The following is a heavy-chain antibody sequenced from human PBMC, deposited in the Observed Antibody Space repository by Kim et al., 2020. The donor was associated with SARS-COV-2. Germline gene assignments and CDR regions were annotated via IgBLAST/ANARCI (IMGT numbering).Heavy chain of an antibody. Sequence: SETLSLTCAVYGGSFSGYYWSWIRQPPGKGLEWIGEINHSGSTNYNPSLKSRVTISVDTSKNQFSLKLSSVTAADTAVYYCARHAEYSSSWGRAFDIWGQGTMVTVSS. J-gene: IGHJ3*02. CDR1: GGSFSGYY. D-gene: IGHD6-13*01. CDR3: ARHAEYSSSWGRAFDI. V-gene: IGHV4-34*01. CDR2: INHSGST.